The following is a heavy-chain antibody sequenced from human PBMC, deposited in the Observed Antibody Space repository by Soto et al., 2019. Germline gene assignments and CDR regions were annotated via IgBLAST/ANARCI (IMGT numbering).Heavy chain of an antibody. CDR1: GYTFTSYG. J-gene: IGHJ4*02. CDR3: AREFCDSTRCYGGDY. D-gene: IGHD2-2*01. CDR2: ISAYNGNT. V-gene: IGHV1-18*01. Sequence: ASVKVSCKASGYTFTSYGISWVRQAPGQGLEWMGWISAYNGNTNYAQKLQGRVTMTTDTSTSTAYMELRSLRSDDTAVYFCAREFCDSTRCYGGDYWGQGTLVTVSS.